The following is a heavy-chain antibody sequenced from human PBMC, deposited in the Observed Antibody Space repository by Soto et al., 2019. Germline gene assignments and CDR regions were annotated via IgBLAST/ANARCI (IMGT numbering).Heavy chain of an antibody. V-gene: IGHV3-7*05. J-gene: IGHJ5*02. CDR2: IKQDGSEI. Sequence: EVQLVESGGGLVQSGGSLRLSCAASGFAFSSYWMRWVRQGPGKGPEWVANIKQDGSEIYYVDSVKGRFTISRDNAKSSLYLQMTSLSAEDTAVYHCAKSLSATTGASWGQGTLVTVSS. CDR1: GFAFSSYW. CDR3: AKSLSATTGAS. D-gene: IGHD2-15*01.